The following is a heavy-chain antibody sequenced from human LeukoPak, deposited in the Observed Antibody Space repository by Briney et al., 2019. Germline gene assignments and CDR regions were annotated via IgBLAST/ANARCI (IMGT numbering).Heavy chain of an antibody. CDR2: ISGSGGST. J-gene: IGHJ4*02. CDR3: AKEPNGYSYGYPYYFDY. V-gene: IGHV3-23*01. CDR1: GFTFSSYA. D-gene: IGHD5-18*01. Sequence: GGSLRLSCAAAGFTFSSYAMSWVRQAPGKGLEWVSAISGSGGSTYYADSVKGRFTTSRDNSKNTLYLQMNSLRAEDTAVYYFAKEPNGYSYGYPYYFDYWGQGTLVSVSS.